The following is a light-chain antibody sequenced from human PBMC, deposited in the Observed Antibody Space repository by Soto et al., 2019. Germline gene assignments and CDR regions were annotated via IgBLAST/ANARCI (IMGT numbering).Light chain of an antibody. CDR3: QKYDSAPLT. CDR2: GAS. CDR1: QGFSNS. V-gene: IGKV1-27*01. Sequence: DIQMTQSPSSLTASVGDRVTTSCRASQGFSNSLAWYQQKPGKVPTLLIYGASILQSGVPARFSGSGSGTEFTLTISSLQPEDVATYYCQKYDSAPLTFGGGTKVEIK. J-gene: IGKJ4*01.